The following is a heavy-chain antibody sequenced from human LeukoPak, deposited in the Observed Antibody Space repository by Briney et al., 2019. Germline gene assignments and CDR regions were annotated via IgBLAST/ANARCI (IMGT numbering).Heavy chain of an antibody. J-gene: IGHJ6*03. CDR1: GFTFSSYT. CDR2: ISSSSSYI. Sequence: GGSLRLSCAASGFTFSSYTMNWVRQAPGKGLEWVSSISSSSSYIFYADSVKGRFTISRDNAKNSLYLQMNSLRAEDTAVYYCAREGRRPPYYYYYMDVWGKGTTVTISS. CDR3: AREGRRPPYYYYYMDV. V-gene: IGHV3-21*04.